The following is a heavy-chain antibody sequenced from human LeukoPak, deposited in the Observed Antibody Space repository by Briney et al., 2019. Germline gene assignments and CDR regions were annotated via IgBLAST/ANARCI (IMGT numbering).Heavy chain of an antibody. CDR3: ARLMVRGVTGFDY. D-gene: IGHD3-10*01. V-gene: IGHV4-59*01. J-gene: IGHJ4*02. CDR1: GGSISSYY. CDR2: IYYSGST. Sequence: SGTLSLTCTVSGGSISSYYWSWIRQPPGKGLEWIGYIYYSGSTNYNPSLKSRVTISVDTSKNQFSLKLSSVTAADTAVYYCARLMVRGVTGFDYWGQGTLVTVSS.